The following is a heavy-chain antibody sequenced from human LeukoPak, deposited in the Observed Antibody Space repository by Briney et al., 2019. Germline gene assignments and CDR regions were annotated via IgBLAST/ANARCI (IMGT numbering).Heavy chain of an antibody. V-gene: IGHV3-23*01. CDR1: GFTFSNYN. D-gene: IGHD3-10*01. CDR2: ISGSGDST. J-gene: IGHJ4*02. Sequence: GGSLRLSCAASGFTFSNYNMNWVRQAPGKGLEWVSAISGSGDSTYYADSVKGRFTISRDNSKNTLYLQMNSLRAEDTAVYYCAKDRGIISDYWGQGTLVTVSS. CDR3: AKDRGIISDY.